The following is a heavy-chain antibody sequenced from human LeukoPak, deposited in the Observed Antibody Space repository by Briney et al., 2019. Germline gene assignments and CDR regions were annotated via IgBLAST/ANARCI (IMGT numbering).Heavy chain of an antibody. Sequence: RAGGSLRLSCAASGFTFSSYSMNWVRQAPGKGLEWVAVIWYDGSNKYYADSVKGRFTISRDNSKNTLYLQMNSLRAEDTAVYYCARDGYGSGSLDYWGQGTLVTVSS. J-gene: IGHJ4*02. D-gene: IGHD3-10*01. CDR2: IWYDGSNK. CDR3: ARDGYGSGSLDY. V-gene: IGHV3-33*08. CDR1: GFTFSSYS.